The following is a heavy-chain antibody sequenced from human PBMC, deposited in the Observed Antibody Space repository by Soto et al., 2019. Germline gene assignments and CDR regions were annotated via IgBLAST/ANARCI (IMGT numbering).Heavy chain of an antibody. Sequence: GGSLRLSCAASGFTFSSYSMNWVRQAPGKGLEWVSSISSSSSYIYYADSVKGRFTISRDNAKNSLYLQMNSLRAEDTAVYYCARDESSYGLRVLVYFDYWGQGTLVTVSS. D-gene: IGHD5-18*01. CDR2: ISSSSSYI. V-gene: IGHV3-21*01. CDR3: ARDESSYGLRVLVYFDY. J-gene: IGHJ4*02. CDR1: GFTFSSYS.